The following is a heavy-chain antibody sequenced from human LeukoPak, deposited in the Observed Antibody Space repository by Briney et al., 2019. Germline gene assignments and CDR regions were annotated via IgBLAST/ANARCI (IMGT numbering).Heavy chain of an antibody. J-gene: IGHJ4*02. Sequence: GGSLRLSCAASGFTFEDYTMHWVRQAPGKGLEWVSLISWDGGSTYYADSVKGRFTISRDNSKNSLYLQMNSLRTEDTALYYCAKDRSSSSPDYFDYWGQGTLVTVYS. CDR1: GFTFEDYT. CDR2: ISWDGGST. D-gene: IGHD6-6*01. V-gene: IGHV3-43*01. CDR3: AKDRSSSSPDYFDY.